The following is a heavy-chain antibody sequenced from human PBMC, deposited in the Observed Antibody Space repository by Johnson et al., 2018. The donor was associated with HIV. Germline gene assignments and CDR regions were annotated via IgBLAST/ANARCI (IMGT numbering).Heavy chain of an antibody. CDR1: GFTVSSNY. CDR3: TTADCGGDCYEPDAFDI. CDR2: ISSSGTTK. D-gene: IGHD2-21*02. J-gene: IGHJ3*02. V-gene: IGHV3-11*01. Sequence: QEQLVESGGGLIQPGGSLRLSCAASGFTVSSNYMSWVRQPPGKGLEWVSYISSSGTTKYYADSVKGRFTISRDNTKNTLYLQMNSLKTEDTAVYYCTTADCGGDCYEPDAFDIWGRGTMVTVSS.